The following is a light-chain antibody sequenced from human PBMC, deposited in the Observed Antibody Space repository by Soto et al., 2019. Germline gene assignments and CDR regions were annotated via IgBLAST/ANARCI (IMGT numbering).Light chain of an antibody. CDR1: QSISGW. CDR3: QHYNSYSEA. J-gene: IGKJ1*01. CDR2: ETS. V-gene: IGKV1-5*03. Sequence: DIQMTQSPSTLSASVGDRVTITCRASQSISGWLAWYQQKPGKAPNLLIYETSSLESGVPSRFSATVSGTEFTLTISSLQPDDFATYYCQHYNSYSEAFGQGTKVDIK.